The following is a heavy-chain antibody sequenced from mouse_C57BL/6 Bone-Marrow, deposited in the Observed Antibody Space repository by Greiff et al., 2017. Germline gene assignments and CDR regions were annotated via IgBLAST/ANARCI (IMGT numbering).Heavy chain of an antibody. CDR3: ARGPITTLVEGYFDV. Sequence: VQLQQPGAELVKPGASVKMSCKASGYTFTSYWITWVKQRPGQGLAWIGDIYPGSGSTNYNEKFKSKATLTVDTSSSTAYMQLSSLTSEDSAVYCCARGPITTLVEGYFDVWGTGTTVTVSS. CDR1: GYTFTSYW. V-gene: IGHV1-55*01. J-gene: IGHJ1*03. CDR2: IYPGSGST. D-gene: IGHD1-1*01.